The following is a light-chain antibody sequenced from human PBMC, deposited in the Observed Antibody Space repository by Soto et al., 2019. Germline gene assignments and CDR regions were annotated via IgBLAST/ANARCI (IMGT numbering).Light chain of an antibody. CDR3: QQYNSYLYT. CDR1: QSISSW. V-gene: IGKV1-5*01. J-gene: IGKJ2*01. Sequence: DIQMTQSPSTLSASVGDRVTITCRASQSISSWLAWYQQKPGKAPKLLIYDASSLESGVPSRFSGSGSWTEFTLTISSLQPDDVATYFCQQYNSYLYTFGQGTKLEIK. CDR2: DAS.